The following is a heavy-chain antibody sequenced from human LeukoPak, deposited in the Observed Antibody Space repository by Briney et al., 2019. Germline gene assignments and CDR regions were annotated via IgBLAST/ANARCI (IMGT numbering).Heavy chain of an antibody. D-gene: IGHD3-3*01. CDR3: AKVKGFLEWLDAGY. CDR2: ISGSGGST. CDR1: GFTFSSYA. J-gene: IGHJ4*02. Sequence: GGSLRLSCAASGFTFSSYAMSWVRQAPGKGLKWASAISGSGGSTYYADSVKGRFTISRDNSKNTLYLQMNSLRAEDTAVYYCAKVKGFLEWLDAGYWGQGTLVTVSS. V-gene: IGHV3-23*01.